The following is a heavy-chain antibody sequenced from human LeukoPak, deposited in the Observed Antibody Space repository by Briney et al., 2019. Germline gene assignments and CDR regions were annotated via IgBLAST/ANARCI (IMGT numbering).Heavy chain of an antibody. CDR2: ISYDGSNK. J-gene: IGHJ4*02. CDR1: GFTFSSYA. Sequence: GGSLRLSCAASGFTFSSYAMHWVRQAPGKGLEWVAVISYDGSNKYYADSVKGRFIISRDNSKNTLYLQMNSLRAEDTALYYCARDLLTHNWNDYFDYWGQGTLVTVSS. CDR3: ARDLLTHNWNDYFDY. V-gene: IGHV3-30-3*01. D-gene: IGHD1-20*01.